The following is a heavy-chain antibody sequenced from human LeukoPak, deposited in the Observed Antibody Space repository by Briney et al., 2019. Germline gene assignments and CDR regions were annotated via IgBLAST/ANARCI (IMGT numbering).Heavy chain of an antibody. CDR3: ASAPRSESTAFFAY. CDR2: IYTSGSI. V-gene: IGHV4-61*02. Sequence: PSETLSLTCTVSGVSISSGSYDWGWIRQPAGKGLEWIGRIYTSGSINYDPSLKGRFTISVDTSTNQCSLKLNSVTAADTAVYYCASAPRSESTAFFAYWGQGTLVTVSS. J-gene: IGHJ4*02. CDR1: GVSISSGSYD.